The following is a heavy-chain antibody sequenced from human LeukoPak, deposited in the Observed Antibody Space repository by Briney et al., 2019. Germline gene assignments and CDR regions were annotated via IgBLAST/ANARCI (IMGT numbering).Heavy chain of an antibody. CDR2: IYSGGST. V-gene: IGHV3-66*01. D-gene: IGHD1-26*01. CDR1: GFTVSNNY. CDR3: AGAAVGATPNY. J-gene: IGHJ4*02. Sequence: GGSLRLSCAASGFTVSNNYMSWVRQVPGKGLEWVSVIYSGGSTYYADSVKGRFTISRDSSRNTLYLQMNSLRVDDTAVYHCAGAAVGATPNYWGQGTLVTVSS.